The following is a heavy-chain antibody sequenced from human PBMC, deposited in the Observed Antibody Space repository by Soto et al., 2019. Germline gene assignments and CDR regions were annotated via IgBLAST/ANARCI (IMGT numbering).Heavy chain of an antibody. CDR3: ASGYCSGGSCSAFDI. CDR1: GGPISSYY. CDR2: IYYSGST. Sequence: SETLSLTCTVSGGPISSYYWSWIRQPPGKGLEWIGYIYYSGSTNYNPSLKSRVTISVDTSKNQFSLKLSSVTAADTAVYYCASGYCSGGSCSAFDIWGQGTMVTVSS. V-gene: IGHV4-59*01. J-gene: IGHJ3*02. D-gene: IGHD2-15*01.